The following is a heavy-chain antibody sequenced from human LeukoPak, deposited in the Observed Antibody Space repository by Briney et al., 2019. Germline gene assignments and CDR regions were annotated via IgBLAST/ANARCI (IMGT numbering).Heavy chain of an antibody. CDR1: GGSISSSSYY. V-gene: IGHV4-39*01. Sequence: SETLSLTCTVSGGSISSSSYYWGWTRQPPGKGLEWIVSNYYSGSTYYNPSLKSRVTISVDTCKNPFSLKLSSVTAADTAVYYCARHEGRRGYTVTTFIYYYGMDVWGQGATVTVSS. D-gene: IGHD4-17*01. J-gene: IGHJ6*02. CDR3: ARHEGRRGYTVTTFIYYYGMDV. CDR2: NYYSGST.